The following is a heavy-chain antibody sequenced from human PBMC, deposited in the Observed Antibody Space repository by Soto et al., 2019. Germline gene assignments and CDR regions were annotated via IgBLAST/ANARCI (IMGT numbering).Heavy chain of an antibody. V-gene: IGHV1-2*04. CDR2: INPNSGGT. CDR1: GYTFTGYY. Sequence: QVQLVQSGAEVKKPGASVKVSCKASGYTFTGYYMHWVRQAPGQGLEWMGWINPNSGGTNYAQKFQGWVTMTRDTSISTAYMQLRRLRADDTAVYYCARQIGGGRFNPYYYYYGMDVWGQGTTVTVSS. J-gene: IGHJ6*02. CDR3: ARQIGGGRFNPYYYYYGMDV. D-gene: IGHD2-15*01.